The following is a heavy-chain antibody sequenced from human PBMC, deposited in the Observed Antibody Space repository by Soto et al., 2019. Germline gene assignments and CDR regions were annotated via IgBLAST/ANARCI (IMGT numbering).Heavy chain of an antibody. Sequence: DVQVLESGGGLVQPGGSLRLSCEASGFTISNYGMAWVRQAPGKGLEWVSAISGRDAYTYYADSVKGRFTISRDNSKNTLYLQMSSLTAEDTALYYCAKVERMTPYTHLRWGQVTLVTVSS. CDR1: GFTISNYG. CDR3: AKVERMTPYTHLR. V-gene: IGHV3-23*01. D-gene: IGHD1-1*01. J-gene: IGHJ4*02. CDR2: ISGRDAYT.